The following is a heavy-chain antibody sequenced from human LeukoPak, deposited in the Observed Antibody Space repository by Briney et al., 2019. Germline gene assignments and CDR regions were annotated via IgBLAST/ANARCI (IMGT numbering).Heavy chain of an antibody. V-gene: IGHV3-21*01. Sequence: GGSLRLSWAASVNTFRSYSMNWVRQAPEKGLEWVSSISSTSSYIYYADSVKGRFTISRDNAKNSLYLQMNSLRAGDTAVYCCARDSGQLDYWGQGTLVTVSS. J-gene: IGHJ4*02. CDR1: VNTFRSYS. D-gene: IGHD3-10*01. CDR3: ARDSGQLDY. CDR2: ISSTSSYI.